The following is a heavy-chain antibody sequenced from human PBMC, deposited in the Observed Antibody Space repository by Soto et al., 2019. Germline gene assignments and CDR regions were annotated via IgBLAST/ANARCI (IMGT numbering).Heavy chain of an antibody. CDR2: VSAYNGNT. Sequence: ASVKVSCKASGYSFINYDISWVRQAPGQGLEWMGWVSAYNGNTNYAQKFQGRVTITRDTSASTAYMELSSLRSEDTAVYYCARAVAVPADFDYWGQGTLVTVSS. D-gene: IGHD6-19*01. J-gene: IGHJ4*02. CDR3: ARAVAVPADFDY. V-gene: IGHV1-18*01. CDR1: GYSFINYD.